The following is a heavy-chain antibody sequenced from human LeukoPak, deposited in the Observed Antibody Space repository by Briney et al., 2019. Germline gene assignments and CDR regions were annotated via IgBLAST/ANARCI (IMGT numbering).Heavy chain of an antibody. CDR2: INPNSGGT. CDR1: GYTFTGCY. CDR3: ARDQSGLVRGVMNY. V-gene: IGHV1-2*04. D-gene: IGHD3-10*01. J-gene: IGHJ4*02. Sequence: GASVKVSCKASGYTFTGCYMHWVRQAPGQGLEWMGWINPNSGGTNYAQKFQGWVTMTRDTSISTAYMELSRLRSDDTAVYYCARDQSGLVRGVMNYWGQGTPVTVSS.